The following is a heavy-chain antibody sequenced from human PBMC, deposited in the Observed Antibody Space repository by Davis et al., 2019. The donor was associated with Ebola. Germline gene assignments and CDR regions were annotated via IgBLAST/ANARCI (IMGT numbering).Heavy chain of an antibody. J-gene: IGHJ4*02. CDR2: ISSGGVTM. Sequence: GESLKISCVASGVTFSDYSMSWVRQAPGKGLEWVSYISSGGVTMYYADSVKGRFTVSRDNAKNSVFLVMNSLRAEDTAVYYCAREVTLLWSGEQDYWGQGTLVTVSS. V-gene: IGHV3-48*04. CDR3: AREVTLLWSGEQDY. CDR1: GVTFSDYS. D-gene: IGHD3-10*01.